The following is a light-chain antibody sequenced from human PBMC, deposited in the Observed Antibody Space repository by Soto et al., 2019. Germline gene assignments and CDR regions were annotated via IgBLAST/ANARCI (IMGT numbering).Light chain of an antibody. V-gene: IGLV2-14*01. Sequence: QSALTQPASVSASRGQSITISCTGTSSDVPGSYSVSWYQQHPGKAPILIIFDVFKRPSGVSDRFSASKSGNTASLTISGLQAEDEADYYCSSYITSAIVVFGGGTKLTVL. J-gene: IGLJ2*01. CDR3: SSYITSAIVV. CDR1: SSDVPGSYS. CDR2: DVF.